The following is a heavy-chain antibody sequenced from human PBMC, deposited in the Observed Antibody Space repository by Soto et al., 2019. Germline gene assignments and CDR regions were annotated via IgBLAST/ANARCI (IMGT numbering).Heavy chain of an antibody. V-gene: IGHV3-30*04. CDR2: ILKDGKSK. D-gene: IGHD2-15*01. J-gene: IGHJ5*02. CDR1: GFILSDFA. CDR3: AKTGCNGGSCFSWFGP. Sequence: QVQLVESGGGVVQPGGSLRLSCAASGFILSDFAMHWVRQAPGRGLEWVAVILKDGKSKYYADSVRGRFTISSDTSKDTIILKLTSLRLDDSAVYYCAKTGCNGGSCFSWFGPWGQGTPVIVSS.